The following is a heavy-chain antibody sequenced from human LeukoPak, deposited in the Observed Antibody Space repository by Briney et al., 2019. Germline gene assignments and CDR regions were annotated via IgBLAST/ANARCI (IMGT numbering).Heavy chain of an antibody. Sequence: PGGSLRLSRAASGFTFSSYAMSWVRQAPGKGLEWVSAISGSGGSTYYADSVKGRFTISRDNSKNTLYLQMNSLRAEDTAVYYCAKDKSSSWYEGEFDPWGQGTLVTVSS. CDR1: GFTFSSYA. V-gene: IGHV3-23*01. CDR3: AKDKSSSWYEGEFDP. D-gene: IGHD6-13*01. CDR2: ISGSGGST. J-gene: IGHJ5*02.